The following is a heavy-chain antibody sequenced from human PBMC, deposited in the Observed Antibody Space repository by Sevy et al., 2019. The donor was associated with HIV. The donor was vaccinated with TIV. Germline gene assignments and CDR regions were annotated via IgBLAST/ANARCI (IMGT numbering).Heavy chain of an antibody. CDR1: GFTFSSYW. Sequence: GGSLRLSCAASGFTFSSYWMSWVRQAPGKGLEWVANIKQDGSEKYYVDSVNGRFTISKDNAKNSLYLQMNSLRAEDTAVYYCARDGNRGYSAPDDAFDIWGQGTMVTVSS. CDR3: ARDGNRGYSAPDDAFDI. V-gene: IGHV3-7*01. J-gene: IGHJ3*02. CDR2: IKQDGSEK. D-gene: IGHD5-18*01.